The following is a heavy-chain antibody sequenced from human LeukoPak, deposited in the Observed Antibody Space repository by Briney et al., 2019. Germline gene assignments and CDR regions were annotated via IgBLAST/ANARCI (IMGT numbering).Heavy chain of an antibody. CDR1: GFTFSNYA. Sequence: GGSLRLSCAASGFTFSNYAMSWVRQAPGKGLEWVSAISGSGGNTYYADSVKGRFTISRDNSKNSLYLQMNSLRAEDTAIYYCARDSPDYGGKGFDYWGQGTLVTVSS. CDR3: ARDSPDYGGKGFDY. CDR2: ISGSGGNT. D-gene: IGHD4-23*01. J-gene: IGHJ4*02. V-gene: IGHV3-23*01.